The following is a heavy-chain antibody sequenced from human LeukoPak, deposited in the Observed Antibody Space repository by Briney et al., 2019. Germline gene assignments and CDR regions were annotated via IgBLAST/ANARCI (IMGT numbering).Heavy chain of an antibody. V-gene: IGHV3-48*04. D-gene: IGHD4-17*01. CDR2: ISSSSSTI. J-gene: IGHJ3*02. CDR3: APNRWGYGASDAFDI. CDR1: GFTFSTYS. Sequence: QPGGSLRLSCAASGFTFSTYSMNWVRQAPGKGLEWVSYISSSSSTIYYADSVKGRFTISRDNAKNSLYLQMNSLRAEDTAVYYCAPNRWGYGASDAFDIWGQGTMVTVSS.